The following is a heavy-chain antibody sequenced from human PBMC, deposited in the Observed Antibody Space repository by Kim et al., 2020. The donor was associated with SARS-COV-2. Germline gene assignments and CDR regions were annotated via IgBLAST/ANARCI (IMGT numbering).Heavy chain of an antibody. CDR1: GGSISSSSYY. Sequence: SETLSLTCTVSGGSISSSSYYWGWIRQPPGKGLEWIGSIYYSGSTYYNPSLKSRVTISVDTSKNQFSLKLSSVTAADTAVYYCARRRVDTVTFDYWGQGTLVTVSS. V-gene: IGHV4-39*01. CDR3: ARRRVDTVTFDY. CDR2: IYYSGST. J-gene: IGHJ4*02. D-gene: IGHD4-17*01.